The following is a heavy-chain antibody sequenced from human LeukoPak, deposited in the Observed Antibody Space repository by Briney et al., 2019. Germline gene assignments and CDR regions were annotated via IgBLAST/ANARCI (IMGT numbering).Heavy chain of an antibody. J-gene: IGHJ4*02. CDR1: GGSFSGYY. CDR3: ARVHQLVYFDY. CDR2: INHSGST. Sequence: PSETLSLTCAVYGGSFSGYYWSWIRQPPGKGLEWIGEINHSGSTNYNPSLKSRVTISVDTSKNQFSLKLSSVTAADTAVYYCARVHQLVYFDYWGQGTLVTVSS. D-gene: IGHD6-13*01. V-gene: IGHV4-34*01.